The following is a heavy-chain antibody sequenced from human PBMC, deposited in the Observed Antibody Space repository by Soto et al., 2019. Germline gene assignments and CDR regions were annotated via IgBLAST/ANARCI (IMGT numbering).Heavy chain of an antibody. D-gene: IGHD4-17*01. V-gene: IGHV3-23*01. Sequence: PGGSLRLACAASGLTFSSYAMRWVRQAPGKGLEWVSTISGSGSGTYYIDSVKGRFTISRDNRKDTLLLQMNNLRVEDTAIYYCVKLGGEDYGDNEAYYYGMDVWGQGTTVTVSS. CDR1: GLTFSSYA. CDR3: VKLGGEDYGDNEAYYYGMDV. J-gene: IGHJ6*02. CDR2: ISGSGSGT.